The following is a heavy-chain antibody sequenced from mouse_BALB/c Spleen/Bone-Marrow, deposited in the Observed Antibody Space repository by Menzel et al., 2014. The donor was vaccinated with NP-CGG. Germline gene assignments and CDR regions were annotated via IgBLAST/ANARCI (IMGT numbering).Heavy chain of an antibody. CDR1: GYSFTSYW. Sequence: VQLQESGAELVRPGASVKLPCKASGYSFTSYWMNGVKQRPGQGLEWIGMIHLSDSESRLNQKFKDKATLTVDKSSSTAYMQLSSPTSEDSAVYYCTRYDLTTRAFAYWGQGTLVTVSA. CDR2: IHLSDSES. D-gene: IGHD3-3*01. CDR3: TRYDLTTRAFAY. J-gene: IGHJ3*01. V-gene: IGHV1-61*01.